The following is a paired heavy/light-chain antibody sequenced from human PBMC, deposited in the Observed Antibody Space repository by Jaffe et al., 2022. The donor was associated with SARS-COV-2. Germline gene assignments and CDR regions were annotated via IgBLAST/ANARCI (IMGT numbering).Heavy chain of an antibody. Sequence: EVQLVESGGGLVQPGRSLRLSCTASRFTFGDYAMSWLRQAPGKGLEWVGFIRIRAYGGTPDYAASVKGRFVISRDDSENMAYLQMNSLRTEDTAVYYCTRHTNAAAFDVWGRGTTVTVSS. CDR2: IRIRAYGGTP. D-gene: IGHD1-1*01. CDR1: RFTFGDYA. J-gene: IGHJ3*01. V-gene: IGHV3-49*03. CDR3: TRHTNAAAFDV.
Light chain of an antibody. CDR2: LGS. J-gene: IGKJ2*01. CDR1: QSLLYSNGYNY. Sequence: DIVMTQSPLSLPVTPGEPASISCRSSQSLLYSNGYNYLDWYLQKPGQSPQLLIYLGSNRASGVPDRFSGSGSGTDFTLKISRVEAEDVGVYYCMQPLQTPYTFGQGTKLEIK. V-gene: IGKV2-28*01. CDR3: MQPLQTPYT.